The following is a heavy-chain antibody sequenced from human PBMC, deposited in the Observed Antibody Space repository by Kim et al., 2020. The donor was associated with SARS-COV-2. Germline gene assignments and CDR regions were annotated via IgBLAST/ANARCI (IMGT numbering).Heavy chain of an antibody. CDR3: ARDKMRDSHAAMQY. V-gene: IGHV4-34*01. D-gene: IGHD2-15*01. J-gene: IGHJ1*01. Sequence: NPSLESRNIISVDTSKNQFSLELRSVTAADTAVYYCARDKMRDSHAAMQYWGQGTLVTVSS.